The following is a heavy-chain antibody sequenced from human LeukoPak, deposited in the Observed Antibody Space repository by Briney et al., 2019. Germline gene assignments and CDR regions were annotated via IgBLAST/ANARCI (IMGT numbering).Heavy chain of an antibody. CDR3: ARGPYYYDSSGYYIPYYGMDV. CDR1: GGSISSSNW. CDR2: IYHSGST. V-gene: IGHV4-4*02. Sequence: PSETLSLTCAVSGGSISSSNWWSWVRQPPGKGLEWIGEIYHSGSTNYNPSLKSRVTISVDKSKNQFSLKLSPVTAADTAVYYCARGPYYYDSSGYYIPYYGMDVWGQGTTVTVSS. J-gene: IGHJ6*02. D-gene: IGHD3-22*01.